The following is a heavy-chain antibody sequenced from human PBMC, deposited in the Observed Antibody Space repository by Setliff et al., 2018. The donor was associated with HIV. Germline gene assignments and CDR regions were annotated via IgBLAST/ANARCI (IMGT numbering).Heavy chain of an antibody. V-gene: IGHV1-2*06. CDR1: GYTFTGYY. CDR3: ARDLVGATGFDY. Sequence: ASVKVSCKASGYTFTGYYMRWVRQAPGQGLEWMGRINPNSGGTNYAQKFQGRVTMTRDTSISTAYMELSRLRSDDTAVYYCARDLVGATGFDYWGQGTLVTVSS. J-gene: IGHJ4*02. D-gene: IGHD1-26*01. CDR2: INPNSGGT.